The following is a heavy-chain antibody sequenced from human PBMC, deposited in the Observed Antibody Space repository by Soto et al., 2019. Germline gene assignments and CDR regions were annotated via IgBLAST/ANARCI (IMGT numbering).Heavy chain of an antibody. CDR1: GYTFTNYA. CDR2: ISAYNGNT. J-gene: IGHJ6*02. V-gene: IGHV1-18*01. Sequence: GASVKVSCKASGYTFTNYAISWVRQAPGQGLEWMGWISAYNGNTNYAQKLQGRVTMTTDTSTSTAYMELRSLRSEDTAVYYCARGTLLGAWVMSYYGMDVWGQGTTVTVSS. CDR3: ARGTLLGAWVMSYYGMDV. D-gene: IGHD1-26*01.